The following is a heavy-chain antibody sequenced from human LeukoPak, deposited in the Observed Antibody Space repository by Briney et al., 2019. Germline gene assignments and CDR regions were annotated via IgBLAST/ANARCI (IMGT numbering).Heavy chain of an antibody. V-gene: IGHV3-48*02. D-gene: IGHD4-17*01. CDR2: IDSDTYGNTI. J-gene: IGHJ4*02. Sequence: GGSLRLSCAASGFTLSSYSMNWGRQAPGKGLEWISYIDSDTYGNTINYPHTVKGPFTNSRDNAKNSLYLQMDSLRDEDTAVYYCARDRDYAFDYWGQGTLVTVSS. CDR3: ARDRDYAFDY. CDR1: GFTLSSYS.